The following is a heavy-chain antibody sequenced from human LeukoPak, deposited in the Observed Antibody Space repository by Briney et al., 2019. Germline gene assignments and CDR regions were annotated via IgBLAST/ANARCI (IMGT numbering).Heavy chain of an antibody. CDR2: IYHSGST. CDR3: ARDCSSTTCYTRSFDP. D-gene: IGHD2-2*02. Sequence: PSETLSLTCTVSGYSISSGYYWGWIRQPPGKGLEWIGSIYHSGSTYYNPSLKSRVTISGDTSKSQFSLNLSSVTATDTAVYYCARDCSSTTCYTRSFDPWGQGTLVTVSS. CDR1: GYSISSGYY. V-gene: IGHV4-38-2*02. J-gene: IGHJ5*02.